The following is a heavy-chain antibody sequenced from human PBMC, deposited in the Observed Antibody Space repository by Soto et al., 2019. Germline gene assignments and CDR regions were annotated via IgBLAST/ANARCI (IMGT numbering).Heavy chain of an antibody. V-gene: IGHV3-23*01. J-gene: IGHJ4*02. Sequence: LRLSCAASGFTFSSFALSWVRQAPGKGLEWVSAISGSGDGPDYADSVKGRFTISRDNSKNTLYLQMNSLRAEDTAVYYCAGPGYSSQDYWGQGALVTVSS. CDR3: AGPGYSSQDY. CDR1: GFTFSSFA. D-gene: IGHD5-18*01. CDR2: ISGSGDGP.